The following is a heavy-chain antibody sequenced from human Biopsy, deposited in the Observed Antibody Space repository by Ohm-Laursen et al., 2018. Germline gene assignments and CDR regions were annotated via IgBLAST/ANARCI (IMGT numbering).Heavy chain of an antibody. CDR1: GGSISNYY. Sequence: SETLSLTCTVSGGSISNYYWSWIRQPAGKGLEWIGRIYSSGSTNYNPSLKSRVTMSVDTSKNQFSLILSSMTAADTAVYYCASMPAAIHEPNYSYYGMHVWGQGTTVTVSS. D-gene: IGHD2-2*02. V-gene: IGHV4-4*07. CDR3: ASMPAAIHEPNYSYYGMHV. CDR2: IYSSGST. J-gene: IGHJ6*02.